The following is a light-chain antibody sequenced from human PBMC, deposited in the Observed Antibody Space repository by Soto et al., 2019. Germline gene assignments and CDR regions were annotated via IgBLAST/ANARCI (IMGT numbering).Light chain of an antibody. V-gene: IGLV1-40*01. CDR2: GNS. J-gene: IGLJ3*02. CDR1: SSNIGAGYD. CDR3: QSYDSSRSGSV. Sequence: QSVLTQPPSVSGAPGQRGTISCTGSSSNIGAGYDVHWYQQLPGTAPKLLIYGNSNRPSGVPDRFSGSKSGTSASLAITGLQAEDEADYYCQSYDSSRSGSVFGGGTKLTVL.